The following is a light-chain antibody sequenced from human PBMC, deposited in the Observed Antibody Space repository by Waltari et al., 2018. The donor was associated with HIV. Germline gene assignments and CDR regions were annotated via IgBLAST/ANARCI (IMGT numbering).Light chain of an antibody. CDR2: WAS. J-gene: IGKJ4*02. V-gene: IGKV4-1*01. CDR3: QQTYTSPPT. CDR1: QNVFYSSDNRNY. Sequence: DIVMTHSPDSLALSLGERSTIKCKSSQNVFYSSDNRNYLSWYQQKAGQPPKLIIYWASSRQSGVPDRFSGSGSGTDFTLTISSLQAEDVAVYFCQQTYTSPPTFGGGTKVEIK.